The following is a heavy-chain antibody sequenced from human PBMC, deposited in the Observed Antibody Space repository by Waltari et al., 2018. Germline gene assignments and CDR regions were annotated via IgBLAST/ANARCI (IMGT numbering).Heavy chain of an antibody. CDR2: LNPNRGNT. Sequence: QVQLVQSGAEVKKPGASVKVSCKASGYTFTSYDINGVRQATGQGLEWRGWLNPNRGNTGSAQTFQGRVTMTRNTSIRTAYMELSSLRSEDTAVYYCERGRITMVRGVIPDYWGQGTLVTVSS. CDR3: ERGRITMVRGVIPDY. CDR1: GYTFTSYD. V-gene: IGHV1-8*01. D-gene: IGHD3-10*01. J-gene: IGHJ4*02.